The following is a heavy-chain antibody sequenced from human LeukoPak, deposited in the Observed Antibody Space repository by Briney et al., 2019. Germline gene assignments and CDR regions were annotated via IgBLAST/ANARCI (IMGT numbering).Heavy chain of an antibody. CDR3: ARAPWKQLSTGYNWFDP. D-gene: IGHD6-13*01. V-gene: IGHV4-34*01. J-gene: IGHJ5*02. Sequence: PSETLSLTCAVYGGSFSGYYWSWIRQPPGKGLEWIGEINHSGSTNYNPSLKSRVTISVDTSKNQFSLKLSSVTAADTAVYYCARAPWKQLSTGYNWFDPWGQGTLVTVSS. CDR2: INHSGST. CDR1: GGSFSGYY.